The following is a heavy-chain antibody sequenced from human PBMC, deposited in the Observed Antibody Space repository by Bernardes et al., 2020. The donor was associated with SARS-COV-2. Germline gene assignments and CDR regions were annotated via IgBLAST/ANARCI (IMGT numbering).Heavy chain of an antibody. J-gene: IGHJ4*02. V-gene: IGHV4-34*01. CDR3: ARSGWSQWYFDY. CDR1: GGSFSGYY. Sequence: SETLSLTCAVYGGSFSGYYWSWIRQPPGKGLEWIGEINHSGRTNYNPSLKSRVTISVDTSKNQFSLKLSSVTAADTAVYYCARSGWSQWYFDYWGQGTLVTVSS. D-gene: IGHD6-19*01. CDR2: INHSGRT.